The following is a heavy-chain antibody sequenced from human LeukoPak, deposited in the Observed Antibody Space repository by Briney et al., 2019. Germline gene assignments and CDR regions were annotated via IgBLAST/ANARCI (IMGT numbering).Heavy chain of an antibody. CDR1: GGTFSSYA. J-gene: IGHJ6*02. D-gene: IGHD4-17*01. Sequence: ASVKVSCKASGGTFSSYAISWVRQAPGQGLEWMGGIIPIFGTANYAQKFQGRVTITADESTSTAYMELSSLRSEDTAVYYCARGGYGDYYYYGMDVWGQGTTVTVSS. V-gene: IGHV1-69*13. CDR3: ARGGYGDYYYYGMDV. CDR2: IIPIFGTA.